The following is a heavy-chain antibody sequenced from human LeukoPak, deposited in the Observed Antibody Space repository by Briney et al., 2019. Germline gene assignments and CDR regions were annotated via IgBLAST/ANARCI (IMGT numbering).Heavy chain of an antibody. V-gene: IGHV4-61*02. CDR2: IYTSGST. J-gene: IGHJ3*02. D-gene: IGHD2-2*01. Sequence: SETLSLTCTVSGGSISSGNYYWTWIRQPAGKGLEWIGRIYTSGSTNYNPSLKSRVSISVDTSKNQFSLKLSSVTAADTAMYYCARKVPSPGAFDIWGQGTMVTVSS. CDR1: GGSISSGNYY. CDR3: ARKVPSPGAFDI.